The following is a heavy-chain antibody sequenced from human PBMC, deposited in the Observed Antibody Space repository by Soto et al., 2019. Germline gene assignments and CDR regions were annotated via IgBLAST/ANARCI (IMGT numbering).Heavy chain of an antibody. CDR2: IYHSGNT. V-gene: IGHV4-34*01. CDR3: ARGQGAAAGHSNFDY. D-gene: IGHD6-13*01. Sequence: PSETLSLTCAVYGGSFSGYYWSWIRQPPGKGLEWIGYIYHSGNTNYNPSLKSQFSISVDRSKNQFSLKLSSVTAADTAVYYCARGQGAAAGHSNFDYWGQGALVTVSS. CDR1: GGSFSGYY. J-gene: IGHJ4*02.